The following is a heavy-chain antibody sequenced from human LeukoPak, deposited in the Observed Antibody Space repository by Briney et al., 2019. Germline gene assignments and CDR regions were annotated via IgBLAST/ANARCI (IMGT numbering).Heavy chain of an antibody. V-gene: IGHV1-69*01. J-gene: IGHJ5*02. Sequence: SVKVSCKASGGTFSSYAISWVRQAPGQGLEWMGGIIPIFGTANYAQKFQGRVTITADESTSTAYMELSSLRSEDTAVYYCARGVGVTYYYDSSGQTWGQGTLVTVPS. CDR2: IIPIFGTA. D-gene: IGHD3-22*01. CDR1: GGTFSSYA. CDR3: ARGVGVTYYYDSSGQT.